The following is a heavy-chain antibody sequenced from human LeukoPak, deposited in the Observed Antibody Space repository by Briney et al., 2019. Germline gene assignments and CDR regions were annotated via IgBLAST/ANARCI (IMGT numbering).Heavy chain of an antibody. D-gene: IGHD3-22*01. CDR2: ISGSGGST. CDR3: AKDAYYYDSSGYSPYDAFDI. J-gene: IGHJ3*02. Sequence: GESLRLSCAASGFTFSSYAMSWVRQAPGKGLEWVSAISGSGGSTYYADSVKGRLTISRDNSKNTLYLQMNSLRAEDTAVYYCAKDAYYYDSSGYSPYDAFDIWGQGAMVTVSS. V-gene: IGHV3-23*01. CDR1: GFTFSSYA.